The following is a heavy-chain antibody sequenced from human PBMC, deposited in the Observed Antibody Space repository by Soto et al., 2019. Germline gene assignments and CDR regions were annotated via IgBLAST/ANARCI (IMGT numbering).Heavy chain of an antibody. Sequence: QVQLVQSGAEVKKPGASVKVSCKASGYTFNSYYIHWVRQAPGQGLEWMGWINPNSDVTGYAQSFQGRVTMTRDMSMATAYMDLTRLRSDDTAVYYCVRVGLNRNYDFDFWGQGTLITVSS. J-gene: IGHJ4*02. V-gene: IGHV1-2*02. D-gene: IGHD3-16*01. CDR2: INPNSDVT. CDR1: GYTFNSYY. CDR3: VRVGLNRNYDFDF.